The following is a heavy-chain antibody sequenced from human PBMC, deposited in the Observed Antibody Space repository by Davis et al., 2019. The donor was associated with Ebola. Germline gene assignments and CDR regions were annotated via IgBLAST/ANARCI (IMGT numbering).Heavy chain of an antibody. D-gene: IGHD3-22*01. CDR3: ARRSDYYDSSGYHEAFDY. J-gene: IGHJ4*02. CDR2: IYYSGST. V-gene: IGHV4-38-2*02. Sequence: PSETLSLTCTVSGYSISSGYYWGWIRQPPGKGLEWIGSIYYSGSTYYNPSLKSRVTISVDTSKNQFSLKLSSVTAADTAVYYCARRSDYYDSSGYHEAFDYWGQGTLVTVSS. CDR1: GYSISSGYY.